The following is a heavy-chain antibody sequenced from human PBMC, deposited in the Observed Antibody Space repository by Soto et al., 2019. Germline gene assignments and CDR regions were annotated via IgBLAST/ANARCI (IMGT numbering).Heavy chain of an antibody. V-gene: IGHV3-23*01. Sequence: HPGGSLRLSCAASGFAFSTYAMSWVRQAPGKGLEWVSGVSGSGGSTYYADSVKGRFTISRDNSKNTLYLQMNSLRAEDTAVYYCANNGGPGVAAGYYCDFWGQGSLVTVSS. D-gene: IGHD6-13*01. J-gene: IGHJ4*02. CDR2: VSGSGGST. CDR3: ANNGGPGVAAGYYCDF. CDR1: GFAFSTYA.